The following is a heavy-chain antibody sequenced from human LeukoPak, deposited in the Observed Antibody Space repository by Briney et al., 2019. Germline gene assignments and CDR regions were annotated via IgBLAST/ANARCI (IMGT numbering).Heavy chain of an antibody. Sequence: SVKVSCKASGGTFSSYAISWVRQAPGQGLEWMGRIIPIFGTANYAQKFQGRATITTDESTSTAYMELSSLRSEDTAVYYCARGQRSSWSAEYFQHWGQGTLVTVSS. D-gene: IGHD6-13*01. V-gene: IGHV1-69*05. CDR1: GGTFSSYA. CDR2: IIPIFGTA. CDR3: ARGQRSSWSAEYFQH. J-gene: IGHJ1*01.